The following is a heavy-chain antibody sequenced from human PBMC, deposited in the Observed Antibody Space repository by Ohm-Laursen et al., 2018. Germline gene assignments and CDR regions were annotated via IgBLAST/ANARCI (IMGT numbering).Heavy chain of an antibody. CDR1: GGSISSYY. V-gene: IGHV4-59*01. CDR3: ARVDSSAEDFDY. CDR2: IYYSGST. Sequence: SETLSLTCTVSGGSISSYYWSWIRQPPGQGREWIGYIYYSGSTNYNPSLKSRVTISEDTSKNQFSLKLSSVPAADTAVYYCARVDSSAEDFDYWGQGTLVTVSS. D-gene: IGHD3-22*01. J-gene: IGHJ4*02.